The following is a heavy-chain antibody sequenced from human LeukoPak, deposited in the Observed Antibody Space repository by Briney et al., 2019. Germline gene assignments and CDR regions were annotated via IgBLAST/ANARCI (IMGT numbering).Heavy chain of an antibody. V-gene: IGHV3-7*01. Sequence: GGSLRLSCAASGFTFSNYAMNWVRQAPGKGLEWVANIKQDGSEKYYVDSVKGRFTVSRDNAKNSLYLQMNSLRAEDTAVYYCAREEPAGTFTDYWGQGTLVTVSS. CDR2: IKQDGSEK. CDR1: GFTFSNYA. J-gene: IGHJ4*02. CDR3: AREEPAGTFTDY. D-gene: IGHD6-13*01.